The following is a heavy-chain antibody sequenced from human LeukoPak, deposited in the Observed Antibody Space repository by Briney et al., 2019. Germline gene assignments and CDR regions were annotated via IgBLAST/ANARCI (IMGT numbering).Heavy chain of an antibody. J-gene: IGHJ3*02. D-gene: IGHD3-3*01. Sequence: GGSLRLSCAASGFTFSSYAMHWVRQAPGKGLEWVAVISYDGSNKYYADSVKGRFTISRDNSKNTLYMQMNSLRAEAPAVYYCVRAVTIFGVGFDAFDIWGQGTMVTVSS. V-gene: IGHV3-30-3*01. CDR3: VRAVTIFGVGFDAFDI. CDR1: GFTFSSYA. CDR2: ISYDGSNK.